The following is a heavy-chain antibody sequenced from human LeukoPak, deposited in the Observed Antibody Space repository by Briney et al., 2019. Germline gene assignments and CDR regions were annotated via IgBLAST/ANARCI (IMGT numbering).Heavy chain of an antibody. V-gene: IGHV3-30*18. CDR1: GFAFSSYG. CDR3: AKDPQSGSYLDY. D-gene: IGHD1-26*01. CDR2: ISYDGSNK. Sequence: GGSLRLSCAASGFAFSSYGIHWVRQAPGKGLEWVAVISYDGSNKYYADSVKGRFTISRDNSKSTLYLQMNSLRAEDTAVYYCAKDPQSGSYLDYWGQGTVVTVSS. J-gene: IGHJ4*02.